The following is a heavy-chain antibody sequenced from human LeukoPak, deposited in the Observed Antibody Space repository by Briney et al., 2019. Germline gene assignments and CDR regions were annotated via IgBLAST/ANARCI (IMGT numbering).Heavy chain of an antibody. CDR3: ARQKYIGRNNWFDA. J-gene: IGHJ5*02. V-gene: IGHV4-34*01. CDR2: INHSGST. Sequence: PSETLSLTCAVYGGSFSGYYWSWIRQPPGKGLEWIGEINHSGSTNYNPSLKSRVTISVDTSKNQFSLKLSSVTAADTAVYYCARQKYIGRNNWFDAWGQGSLVTVSS. CDR1: GGSFSGYY. D-gene: IGHD5-18*01.